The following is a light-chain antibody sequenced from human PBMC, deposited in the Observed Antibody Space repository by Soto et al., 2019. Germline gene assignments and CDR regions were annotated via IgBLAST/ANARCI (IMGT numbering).Light chain of an antibody. CDR2: AAT. Sequence: DIQMTQSPSSLSASLGDRATITCRASQSINNYLNWYQQEEGKAPKLLIYAATSLQSGVPSRFSGSGSGTEFTLTISSLQPGDFATYYCQQSYNSPYTFGLGTKVDIK. CDR3: QQSYNSPYT. V-gene: IGKV1-39*01. CDR1: QSINNY. J-gene: IGKJ2*01.